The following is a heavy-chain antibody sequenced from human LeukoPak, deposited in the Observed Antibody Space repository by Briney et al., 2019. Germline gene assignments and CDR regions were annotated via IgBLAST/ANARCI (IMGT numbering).Heavy chain of an antibody. J-gene: IGHJ4*02. D-gene: IGHD5-18*01. CDR2: ISGSGGST. CDR1: GFTFSSYA. V-gene: IGHV3-23*01. CDR3: AKDGPGYSYGKRYDY. Sequence: GGSLRLSCAASGFTFSSYAMSWVRQAPGKGLEWVSAISGSGGSTCYADSVKGRFTISRDNSKNTLYLQMNSLRAEDTAVYYCAKDGPGYSYGKRYDYWGQGTLVTVSS.